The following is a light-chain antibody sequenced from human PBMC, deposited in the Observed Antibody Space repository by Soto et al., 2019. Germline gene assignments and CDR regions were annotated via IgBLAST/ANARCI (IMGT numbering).Light chain of an antibody. CDR3: QQYSSYYT. Sequence: DIQMTQSPSTLSASVGDRVTITCRASQSIRSWLAWYQQKPGKAPKLLIYKESSLESGVPSRFSGSGSGTEFTLTISRLQPDDFATYYCQQYSSYYTFGQGTKVEIK. CDR2: KES. V-gene: IGKV1-5*03. J-gene: IGKJ2*01. CDR1: QSIRSW.